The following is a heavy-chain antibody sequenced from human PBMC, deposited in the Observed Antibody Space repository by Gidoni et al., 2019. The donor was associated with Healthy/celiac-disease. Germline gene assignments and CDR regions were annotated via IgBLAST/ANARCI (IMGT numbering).Heavy chain of an antibody. V-gene: IGHV4-4*02. J-gene: IGHJ4*02. Sequence: QVQLQESGPGLVKPSGTLSLTCAVSGGSISSSNWWSWLRHPPGKGLVWIGEIYHSGSTNYNPSLKSRVTIAVDKSKNQFSLKLSSVTAADTAVYYCARELGRAAAGPFDYWGQGTLVTVSS. D-gene: IGHD6-13*01. CDR2: IYHSGST. CDR1: GGSISSSNW. CDR3: ARELGRAAAGPFDY.